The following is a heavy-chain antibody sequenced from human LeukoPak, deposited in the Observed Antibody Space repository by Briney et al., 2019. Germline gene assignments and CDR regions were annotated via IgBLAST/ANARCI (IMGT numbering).Heavy chain of an antibody. D-gene: IGHD2-2*01. Sequence: SVKVSCKASGGTFSSYAISWVRQAPGQGLEWMGGIIPIFGTANYAQKSQGRVTITADESTSTAYMELSSLRSEDTAVYYCARGLGIAAMSYFDYWGQGTLVTVSS. CDR2: IIPIFGTA. CDR1: GGTFSSYA. CDR3: ARGLGIAAMSYFDY. J-gene: IGHJ4*02. V-gene: IGHV1-69*01.